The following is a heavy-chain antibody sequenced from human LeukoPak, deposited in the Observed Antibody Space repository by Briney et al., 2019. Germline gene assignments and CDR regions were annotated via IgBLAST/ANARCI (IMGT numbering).Heavy chain of an antibody. V-gene: IGHV3-48*01. J-gene: IGHJ4*02. CDR1: GFTFSSYS. CDR2: ISSSSTI. CDR3: ARTQFYQYDFDY. D-gene: IGHD2-2*01. Sequence: PGGSLRLSCAASGFTFSSYSMNWVRQAPGKGLEWVSYISSSSTIYYADSVKGRFTISRDNAKNSLYLQMNSLRAEDTAVYYCARTQFYQYDFDYWGQGTLVTVSS.